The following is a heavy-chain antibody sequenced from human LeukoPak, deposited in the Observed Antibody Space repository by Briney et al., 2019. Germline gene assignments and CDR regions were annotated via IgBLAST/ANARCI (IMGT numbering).Heavy chain of an antibody. CDR2: ISAYNGNT. V-gene: IGHV1-18*01. CDR1: GYTLTSYG. CDR3: ARDLITMVRGVTPDY. D-gene: IGHD3-10*01. J-gene: IGHJ4*02. Sequence: ASVKVSCKASGYTLTSYGISWVRQAPGQGLEWMGWISAYNGNTNYAQKLQGRVTMTTDTSTSTAYMELRSLRSDDTAVYYCARDLITMVRGVTPDYWGQGTLVTVSS.